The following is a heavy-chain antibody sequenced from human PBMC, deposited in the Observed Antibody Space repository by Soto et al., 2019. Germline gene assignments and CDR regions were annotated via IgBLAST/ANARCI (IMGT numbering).Heavy chain of an antibody. J-gene: IGHJ4*02. CDR2: ISSSSSYI. Sequence: PWGSLRLSCAASGFTFSSYSMNWVRQAPGKGLEWVSSISSSSSYIYYADSVKGRFTISRDNAKNSLYLQMNSLRAEDTAVYYCARTPWLDGDYREPVDYWGQGTLVNVSS. CDR3: ARTPWLDGDYREPVDY. CDR1: GFTFSSYS. D-gene: IGHD4-17*01. V-gene: IGHV3-21*01.